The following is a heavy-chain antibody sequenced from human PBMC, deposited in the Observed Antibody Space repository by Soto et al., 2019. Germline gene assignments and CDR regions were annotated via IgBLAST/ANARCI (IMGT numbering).Heavy chain of an antibody. V-gene: IGHV1-46*01. CDR1: GYPLTSYY. J-gene: IGHJ3*02. CDR3: ARGGIHYDSSGYPADDAFDI. Sequence: GSVKGSCKASGYPLTSYYMHSVRKAPGQGLEWMGIINPSGGSTSYAQKFQGRVTMTRDTSTSTVYMELSSLRSEDTAVYYCARGGIHYDSSGYPADDAFDIWGQGTMVTVSS. CDR2: INPSGGST. D-gene: IGHD3-22*01.